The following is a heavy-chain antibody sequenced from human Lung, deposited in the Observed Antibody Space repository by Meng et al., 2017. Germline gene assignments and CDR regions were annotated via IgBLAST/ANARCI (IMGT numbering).Heavy chain of an antibody. J-gene: IGHJ4*02. V-gene: IGHV4-34*01. Sequence: QVQPQQWGAGLLRPSENLSLTCAVYGGSISGSYWSWIRQSPAKGLEWIGKINHGGSTNYNPSLESWVTISVDTPKNQFSLRLTSMTVADTAVYYCARERHSTIIRGVIDFWGQGALVTVSS. CDR2: INHGGST. D-gene: IGHD3-10*01. CDR1: GGSISGSY. CDR3: ARERHSTIIRGVIDF.